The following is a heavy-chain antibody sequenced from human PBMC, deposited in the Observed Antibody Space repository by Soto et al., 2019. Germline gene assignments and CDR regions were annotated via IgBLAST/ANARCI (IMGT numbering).Heavy chain of an antibody. D-gene: IGHD6-13*01. V-gene: IGHV1-3*01. Sequence: ASVKFSCKASGYTFTSYAMHWVRQAPGQRLEWMGWINAGNGNTKYSQKFQGRVTITRDTSASTAYMELSSLRSEDTAVYYCASVAAAGKNYYYGMDVWGQGTTVTVSS. CDR3: ASVAAAGKNYYYGMDV. CDR1: GYTFTSYA. CDR2: INAGNGNT. J-gene: IGHJ6*02.